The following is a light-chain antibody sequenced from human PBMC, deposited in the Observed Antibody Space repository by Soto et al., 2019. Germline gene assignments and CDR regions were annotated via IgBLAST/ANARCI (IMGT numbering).Light chain of an antibody. CDR1: SSDVGSYNL. Sequence: QSALTQPASVSGSPGQSITISCTGTSSDVGSYNLVSWYQQHPGKAPKLMIYEGSKRPSGVSNRCSGSKSGNTASLTISGLQAEDEAEYYCCSYAGSSTFVFGTGTKVTVL. V-gene: IGLV2-23*01. CDR2: EGS. CDR3: CSYAGSSTFV. J-gene: IGLJ1*01.